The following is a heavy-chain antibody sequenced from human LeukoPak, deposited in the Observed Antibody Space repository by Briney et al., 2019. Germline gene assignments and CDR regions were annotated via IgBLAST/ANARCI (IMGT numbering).Heavy chain of an antibody. CDR2: IKEDGSDQ. CDR1: GFTFSSYW. V-gene: IGHV3-7*02. D-gene: IGHD2/OR15-2a*01. Sequence: PGGSLRLSCAASGFTFSSYWMSCVRQAPGKGLEWVANIKEDGSDQYYVDSVKGRFTISRDNPNNLLYLQMNGLRDKDTAVYYCAKADEMNMDYWGQGTLVTVSS. J-gene: IGHJ4*02. CDR3: AKADEMNMDY.